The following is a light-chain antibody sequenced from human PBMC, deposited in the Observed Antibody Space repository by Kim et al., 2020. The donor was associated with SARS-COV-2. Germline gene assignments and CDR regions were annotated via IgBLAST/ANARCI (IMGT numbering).Light chain of an antibody. CDR1: PSRVCSDGDTF. Sequence: PASVSCRSSPSRVCSDGDTFLNWCHQRPGQSPRRLIYKVSNRDSGVPDRFSGGGSGTDFTLLISRVEAEDVGVYYCMQGTHGPFTFGAGTKVDIK. CDR2: KVS. V-gene: IGKV2-30*01. CDR3: MQGTHGPFT. J-gene: IGKJ3*01.